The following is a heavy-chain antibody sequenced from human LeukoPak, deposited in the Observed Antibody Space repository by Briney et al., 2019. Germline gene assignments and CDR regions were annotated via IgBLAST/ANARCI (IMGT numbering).Heavy chain of an antibody. D-gene: IGHD3-10*02. CDR3: AELGITMIGGV. V-gene: IGHV3-48*03. Sequence: KTGGSLRLSCAASGFTFSSYEINWVRQAPGKGLGWVSYISSSGSTIYYADSVKGRFTISRDNAKNSLYLQMNSLRAEDTAVYYCAELGITMIGGVWGKGTTVTISS. CDR2: ISSSGSTI. J-gene: IGHJ6*04. CDR1: GFTFSSYE.